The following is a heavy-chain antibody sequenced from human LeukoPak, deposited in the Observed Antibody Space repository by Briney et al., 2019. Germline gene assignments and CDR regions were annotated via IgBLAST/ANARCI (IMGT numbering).Heavy chain of an antibody. CDR2: INHSGST. D-gene: IGHD3-3*01. CDR3: ARGITIFGVVLDY. Sequence: SETLSLTCAVDGGSFSGYYWSWIRQPPGKGLEWIGEINHSGSTNYNPSLKSRVTISVDTSKNQFSLKLSSVTAADTAVYYCARGITIFGVVLDYWGQGTLVTVSS. CDR1: GGSFSGYY. V-gene: IGHV4-34*01. J-gene: IGHJ4*02.